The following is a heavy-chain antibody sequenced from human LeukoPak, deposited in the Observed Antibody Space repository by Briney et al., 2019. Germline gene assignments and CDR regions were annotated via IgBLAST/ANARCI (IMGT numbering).Heavy chain of an antibody. CDR3: ARSIAGGDYSIDY. V-gene: IGHV4-39*01. Sequence: KPSETLSLTCTVSGGSISSSSYYWGWIRQPPGKGLEWIGSIYYSGSTYYNPSLKSRVTISVDTSKNQFSLKLSSVTAADTAVYYCARSIAGGDYSIDYWGQGTLVTVSS. CDR1: GGSISSSSYY. J-gene: IGHJ4*02. D-gene: IGHD2-21*02. CDR2: IYYSGST.